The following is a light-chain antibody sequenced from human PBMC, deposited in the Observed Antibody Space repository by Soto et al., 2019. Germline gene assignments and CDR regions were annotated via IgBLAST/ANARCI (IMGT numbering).Light chain of an antibody. CDR2: KAS. V-gene: IGKV1-5*03. CDR1: QSISSW. CDR3: QQYYSYPWT. J-gene: IGKJ1*01. Sequence: IQMTQSPSTLSASVGDRVTLTCRASQSISSWLAWYQQKPGKAPKGLIYKASTLESGAPSRFSGSGSGTDFTLTISSLKPDDFETYYCQQYYSYPWTFGQGTKVDIK.